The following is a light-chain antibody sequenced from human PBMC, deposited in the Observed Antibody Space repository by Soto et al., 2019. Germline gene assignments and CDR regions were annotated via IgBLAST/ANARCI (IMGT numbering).Light chain of an antibody. CDR3: SSYTTSSTRV. Sequence: QSALTQPASVSGSPGQSITISCTGTSNDIGRYNHVSWYQHHPGKAPKLIIYEVTNRPSGVSNRFSGSKSGNTASLTISGLQAEDEADYYCSSYTTSSTRVFGPGTKLTVL. CDR2: EVT. J-gene: IGLJ1*01. V-gene: IGLV2-14*01. CDR1: SNDIGRYNH.